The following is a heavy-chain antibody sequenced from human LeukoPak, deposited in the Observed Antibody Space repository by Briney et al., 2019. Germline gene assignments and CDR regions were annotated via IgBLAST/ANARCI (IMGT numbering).Heavy chain of an antibody. Sequence: SETLSLTCTVSGGTINSYYWSWIRQPPGKGLEWIGYIYYSGSTNYNPSLKSRVTISVDTSKNQFSLKLSSVTAADTAVYYCARGYYYDSSGYYYFDYWGQGTLVTVSS. D-gene: IGHD3-22*01. CDR2: IYYSGST. J-gene: IGHJ4*02. V-gene: IGHV4-59*01. CDR1: GGTINSYY. CDR3: ARGYYYDSSGYYYFDY.